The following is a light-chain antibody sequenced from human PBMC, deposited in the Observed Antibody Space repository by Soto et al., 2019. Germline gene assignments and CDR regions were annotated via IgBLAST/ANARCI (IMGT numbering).Light chain of an antibody. CDR2: DVS. Sequence: EVVLTQSPVTLSLSPGERATLSCRASQSVSSYLAWYQQKPGQAPRLLIYDVSNRATGIPARSSGSGSGTDFTLTISSLEPEDFAVYYCQQRNYWQVTFGQGTRLEIK. CDR1: QSVSSY. V-gene: IGKV3-11*01. CDR3: QQRNYWQVT. J-gene: IGKJ5*01.